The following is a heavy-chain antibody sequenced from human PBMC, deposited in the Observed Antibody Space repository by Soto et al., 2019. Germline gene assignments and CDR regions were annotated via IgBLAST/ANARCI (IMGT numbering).Heavy chain of an antibody. CDR3: ARLVVYGDYEFDY. V-gene: IGHV4-59*08. CDR2: IYYSGST. D-gene: IGHD4-17*01. Sequence: PSETLSLTCTVSGGSISSYYWSWIRQPPGKGLEWIGYIYYSGSTNYNPSLKSRVTISVDTSKNQFSLKLSSVTAADTAVYYCARLVVYGDYEFDYWGQGTLVTVSS. J-gene: IGHJ4*02. CDR1: GGSISSYY.